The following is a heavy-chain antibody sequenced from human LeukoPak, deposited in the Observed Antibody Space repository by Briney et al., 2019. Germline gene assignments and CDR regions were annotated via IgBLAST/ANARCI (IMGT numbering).Heavy chain of an antibody. CDR1: GYTFTSYG. J-gene: IGHJ4*02. Sequence: ASVKVSCKASGYTFTSYGITWVRQAPGQGLEWMGWINVYNGDINYAQKLQGRVTMTTDTSTGTAYMDLRSLRSDDTAVYYCARDDYGGNQEVYWGQGTLVTVSS. D-gene: IGHD4-23*01. V-gene: IGHV1-18*01. CDR3: ARDDYGGNQEVY. CDR2: INVYNGDI.